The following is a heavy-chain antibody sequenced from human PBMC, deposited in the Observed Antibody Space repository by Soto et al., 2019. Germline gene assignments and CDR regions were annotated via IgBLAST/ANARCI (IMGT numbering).Heavy chain of an antibody. J-gene: IGHJ4*02. CDR2: TRNKASSYTT. V-gene: IGHV3-72*01. D-gene: IGHD3-22*01. Sequence: EVQLVESGGGLVQPGGSLRLSCAASGFSFSDYYINWVRQAPGKGLEWVGRTRNKASSYTTDYAAFVKGRFTISRDDSKNLIYQQMNSLKTEDTAVYYCAREGSSSGPDYEYWGQGNLVTVSS. CDR3: AREGSSSGPDYEY. CDR1: GFSFSDYY.